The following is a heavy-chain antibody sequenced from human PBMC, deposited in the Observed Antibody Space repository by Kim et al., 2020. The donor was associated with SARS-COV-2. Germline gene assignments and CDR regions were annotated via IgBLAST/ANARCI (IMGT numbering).Heavy chain of an antibody. J-gene: IGHJ4*02. Sequence: SQKFQGRVTITRDTSASTAYMELSSLRSEDTAVYYCAREVGRYSGYSFYYWGQGTLVTVSS. CDR3: AREVGRYSGYSFYY. V-gene: IGHV1-3*01. D-gene: IGHD5-12*01.